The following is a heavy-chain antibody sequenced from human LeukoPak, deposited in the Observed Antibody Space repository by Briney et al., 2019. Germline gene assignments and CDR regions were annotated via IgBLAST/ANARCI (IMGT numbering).Heavy chain of an antibody. J-gene: IGHJ4*02. CDR2: ISRGGSTT. CDR3: ARDFRSLVL. D-gene: IGHD3-10*01. Sequence: GGSLRLSCAASGFTFSDYYMSWIRQAPGKGLEWVSYISRGGSTTYYTDSVKGRFTISRDNAMNSLYLQMNSLRAEDTAVYFCARDFRSLVLWGQGTLVTVSS. V-gene: IGHV3-11*04. CDR1: GFTFSDYY.